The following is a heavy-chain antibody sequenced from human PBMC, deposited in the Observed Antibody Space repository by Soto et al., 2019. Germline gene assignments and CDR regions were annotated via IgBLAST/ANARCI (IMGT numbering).Heavy chain of an antibody. D-gene: IGHD3-10*01. V-gene: IGHV4-39*01. Sequence: QLQLQESGPGLVKPSETLSLTCTVSGGSISSSSYYWGWIRQPPGKGLEWIGSIYYSGSTYYNPSCKSRGTMSVDTSKNQFPLKLSSVTAADTALYYCASPLLWFGGGDAFDIWGQGTMVTVSS. J-gene: IGHJ3*02. CDR2: IYYSGST. CDR1: GGSISSSSYY. CDR3: ASPLLWFGGGDAFDI.